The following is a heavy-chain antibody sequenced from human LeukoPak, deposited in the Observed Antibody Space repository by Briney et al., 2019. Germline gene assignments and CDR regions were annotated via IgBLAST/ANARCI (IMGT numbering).Heavy chain of an antibody. CDR2: IYYSGST. D-gene: IGHD6-13*01. V-gene: IGHV4-59*01. CDR1: GGSISTYY. CDR3: ARLTYSSTLSFDY. J-gene: IGHJ4*02. Sequence: SETLSLTCTVSGGSISTYYWSWIRQPPGKGLEWIGYIYYSGSTNYNPSLKSRVTISVDTSKNQFSLKLSSVTAADTAVYYCARLTYSSTLSFDYWGQGTLVTVSS.